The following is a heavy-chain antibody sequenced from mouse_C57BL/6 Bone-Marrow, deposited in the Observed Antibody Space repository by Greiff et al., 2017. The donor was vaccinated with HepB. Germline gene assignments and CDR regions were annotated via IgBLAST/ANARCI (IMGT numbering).Heavy chain of an antibody. CDR1: GYSITSYY. D-gene: IGHD1-1*02. CDR3: ATGTAWFAY. V-gene: IGHV3-8*01. CDR2: ISYSGST. J-gene: IGHJ3*01. Sequence: VQLQQSGPGLAKPSQTLSLTCSASGYSITSYYWNWIRKFPGKKLEYIGYISYSGSTYYNPSLKSRISITRDTSKNQYYLQLNSVTTEDTATYYCATGTAWFAYWGQGTLVTVSA.